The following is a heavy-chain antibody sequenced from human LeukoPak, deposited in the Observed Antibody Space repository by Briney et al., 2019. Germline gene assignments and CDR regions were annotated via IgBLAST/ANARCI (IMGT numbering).Heavy chain of an antibody. D-gene: IGHD3-22*01. CDR1: GFTFSSYA. CDR2: ISGSGGST. J-gene: IGHJ4*02. Sequence: GGSLRLSCAASGFTFSSYAMSWVRQAPGKGLEWVSAISGSGGSTYYADSVKGRFTISRDNSKNTLYLQMNSLRAEDTAVYYCAKSQRSKRLPHYYDSSGYRYQYYFDYWGQGTLVTVSS. CDR3: AKSQRSKRLPHYYDSSGYRYQYYFDY. V-gene: IGHV3-23*01.